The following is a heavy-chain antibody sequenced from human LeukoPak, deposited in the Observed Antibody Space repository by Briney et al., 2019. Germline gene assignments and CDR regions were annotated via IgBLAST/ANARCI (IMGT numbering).Heavy chain of an antibody. CDR2: IYTSGST. CDR3: ARGNPIRGVPYNWFDP. Sequence: SETLSLTCTVSGGSISSGSYYWSWIRQPAGKGLEWIGRIYTSGSTNYNPSLKSRVTMSVDTSKNQFSLKLSSVTAADTAVYYCARGNPIRGVPYNWFDPWGQGTLVTVSS. V-gene: IGHV4-61*02. CDR1: GGSISSGSYY. D-gene: IGHD3-10*01. J-gene: IGHJ5*02.